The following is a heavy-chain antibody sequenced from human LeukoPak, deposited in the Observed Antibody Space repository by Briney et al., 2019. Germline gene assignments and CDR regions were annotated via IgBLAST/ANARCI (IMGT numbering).Heavy chain of an antibody. D-gene: IGHD3-3*01. CDR1: GYTFTGYY. Sequence: GASVKVSCKASGYTFTGYYMHWVRQAPGQGLEWMGRINPNSGGTNYTQKFQGRVTMTRDTSISTAYMELSRLRSDDTDVYYCARDAGTYYDFWSGYYAGYWGQGTLVTVSS. CDR2: INPNSGGT. V-gene: IGHV1-2*05. J-gene: IGHJ4*02. CDR3: ARDAGTYYDFWSGYYAGY.